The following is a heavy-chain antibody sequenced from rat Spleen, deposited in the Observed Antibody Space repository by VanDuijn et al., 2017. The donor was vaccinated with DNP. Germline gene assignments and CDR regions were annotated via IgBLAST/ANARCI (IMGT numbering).Heavy chain of an antibody. CDR2: ISYEGSST. V-gene: IGHV5-22*01. J-gene: IGHJ2*01. Sequence: EVQLVESGGDLVQPGRSLKLSCAASGFTFSDYYMAWVRQAPKKGLDWVASISYEGSSTYYGDSVKGRFTISRDNAKSTLYLQMNSLRSEDTATYYCARLGGSPFDYWGQGVMVTVSS. CDR3: ARLGGSPFDY. CDR1: GFTFSDYY. D-gene: IGHD5-1*01.